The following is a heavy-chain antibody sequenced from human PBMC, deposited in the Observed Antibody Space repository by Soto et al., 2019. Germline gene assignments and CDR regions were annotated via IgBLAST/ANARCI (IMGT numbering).Heavy chain of an antibody. CDR1: VFTFSNSW. Sequence: VGSLRLSCAASVFTFSNSWMHCVRQTPGKGLVWVSRINTDGSYINYVDSVKGRFTVSRDNAKSTLYLQMNSLRAEDSAVYYCASSLLSQLYRNYWDQATQVTASS. J-gene: IGHJ4*02. CDR2: INTDGSYI. V-gene: IGHV3-74*01. CDR3: ASSLLSQLYRNY. D-gene: IGHD1-26*01.